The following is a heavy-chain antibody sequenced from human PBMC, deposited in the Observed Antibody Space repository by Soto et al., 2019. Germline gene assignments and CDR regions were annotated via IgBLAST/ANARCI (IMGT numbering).Heavy chain of an antibody. D-gene: IGHD3-3*01. CDR1: GFTFSSYW. CDR3: AREKHYDEADEECFDY. CDR2: IKQDGSEK. V-gene: IGHV3-7*01. Sequence: GGSLRLSCAASGFTFSSYWMSWVRQAPGKGLEWVANIKQDGSEKYYVDSVKGRFTISRDNAKNSLYLQMNSLRAEDTAVYYCAREKHYDEADEECFDYWGQGTLVTVSS. J-gene: IGHJ4*02.